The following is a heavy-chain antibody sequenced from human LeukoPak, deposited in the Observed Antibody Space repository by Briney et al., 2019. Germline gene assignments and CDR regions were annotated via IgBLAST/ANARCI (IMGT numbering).Heavy chain of an antibody. Sequence: GASVKVSCKASGYTFTSYDTNWVRQATGQGLEWMGWMNPNSGNTGYAQKFQGRVTMTTDTSTSTAYMELRSLRSDDTAVYYCARPLVYRGNWFDPWGQGTLVTVSS. CDR1: GYTFTSYD. CDR3: ARPLVYRGNWFDP. J-gene: IGHJ5*02. V-gene: IGHV1-8*01. D-gene: IGHD1-26*01. CDR2: MNPNSGNT.